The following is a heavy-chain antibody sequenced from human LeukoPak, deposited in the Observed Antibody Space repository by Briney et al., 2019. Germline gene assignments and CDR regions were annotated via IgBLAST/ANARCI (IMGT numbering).Heavy chain of an antibody. CDR1: GGSISSGGYY. J-gene: IGHJ5*02. V-gene: IGHV4-31*03. CDR2: IYYSGST. Sequence: SETLSLTCTVSGGSISSGGYYWSWIRQHPGKGLEWIGYIYYSGSTYYNPPLKSRVTISVDTSKNQFSLKLSSVTAADTAVYYCARDLRYCSGGSCYSPWFDPWGQGTLVTVSS. D-gene: IGHD2-15*01. CDR3: ARDLRYCSGGSCYSPWFDP.